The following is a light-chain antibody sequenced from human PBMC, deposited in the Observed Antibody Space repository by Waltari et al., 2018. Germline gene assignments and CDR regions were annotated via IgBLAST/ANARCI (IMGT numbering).Light chain of an antibody. CDR1: QSVSSSY. V-gene: IGKV3-20*01. J-gene: IGKJ1*01. CDR2: GAT. Sequence: EIVLTQSPGTLSLSLGERATLSCRASQSVSSSYLAWYQQKPGQAPRLLIYGATSRATGIPDRFSGSGSGTDFTLTISRLEPEDFAVYYCQQYGNSPVTFGQGTKVEIK. CDR3: QQYGNSPVT.